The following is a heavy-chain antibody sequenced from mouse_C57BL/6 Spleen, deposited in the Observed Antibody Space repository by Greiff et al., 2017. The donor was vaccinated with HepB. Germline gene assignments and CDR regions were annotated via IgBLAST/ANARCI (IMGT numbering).Heavy chain of an antibody. CDR1: GYTFTSYW. CDR2: INPSNGGT. Sequence: VQLQQPGTELVKPGASVKLSCKASGYTFTSYWMHWVKQRPGQGLEWIGNINPSNGGTNYNEKFKSKATLTVDKSSSTAYMQLSSLTSEDSAVYYCAIEEDFITTVPGYFDYWGQGTTLTVSS. D-gene: IGHD1-1*01. CDR3: AIEEDFITTVPGYFDY. J-gene: IGHJ2*01. V-gene: IGHV1-53*01.